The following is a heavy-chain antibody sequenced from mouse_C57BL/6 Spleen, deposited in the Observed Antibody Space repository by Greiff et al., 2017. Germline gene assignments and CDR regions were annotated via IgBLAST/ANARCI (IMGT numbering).Heavy chain of an antibody. CDR1: GYTFTDYE. D-gene: IGHD1-1*01. CDR2: IDPETGGT. J-gene: IGHJ2*01. V-gene: IGHV1-15*01. Sequence: QVQLQQSGAELVRPGASVTLSCKASGYTFTDYEMHWVKQTPVHGLEWIGAIDPETGGTAYNQKFKGKAILTADKSSSTAYMELRSLTSEDSAVYYCTRKSTTVVATSSFDYWGQGTTLTVSS. CDR3: TRKSTTVVATSSFDY.